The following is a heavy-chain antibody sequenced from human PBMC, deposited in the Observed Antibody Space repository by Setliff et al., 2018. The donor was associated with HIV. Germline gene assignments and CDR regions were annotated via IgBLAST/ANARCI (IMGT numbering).Heavy chain of an antibody. J-gene: IGHJ6*03. CDR3: ARDILERGYYYYYYMDV. Sequence: ASVKVSCKASGGTFSSYAISWVRQDPGQGLEWMGGIIPILGTANYAQKFQGRVTITADESTSTAYMELSRLRPEDTAVYYCARDILERGYYYYYYMDVWGKGTTVIVSS. D-gene: IGHD3-3*01. V-gene: IGHV1-69*13. CDR2: IIPILGTA. CDR1: GGTFSSYA.